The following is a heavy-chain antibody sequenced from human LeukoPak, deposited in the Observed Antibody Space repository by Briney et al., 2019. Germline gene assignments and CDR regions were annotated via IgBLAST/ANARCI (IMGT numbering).Heavy chain of an antibody. Sequence: GGSLRLSCAASGFTFSSYAMSWVRQAPGKGLEWVSAISGSGGSTYYADSVKGRFTISRDNSKNTLYLQMGSLRAEDMAVYYCAREEYYDILTAPGAFDIWGQGTMVTVSS. CDR2: ISGSGGST. CDR1: GFTFSSYA. CDR3: AREEYYDILTAPGAFDI. D-gene: IGHD3-9*01. V-gene: IGHV3-23*01. J-gene: IGHJ3*02.